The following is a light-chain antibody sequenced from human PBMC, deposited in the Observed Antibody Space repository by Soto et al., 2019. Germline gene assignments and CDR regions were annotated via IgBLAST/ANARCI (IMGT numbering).Light chain of an antibody. CDR3: QHSYSSPPT. Sequence: DIQMTQSTSSLSASVGDRITITCRASQSISTSLAWYQQKPGKAPKLLIFAASSLQSGVPSRFSGSRSGPDFTLTISSLQPEDFATYYCQHSYSSPPTFAQGTKVDVK. J-gene: IGKJ1*01. CDR2: AAS. CDR1: QSISTS. V-gene: IGKV1-39*01.